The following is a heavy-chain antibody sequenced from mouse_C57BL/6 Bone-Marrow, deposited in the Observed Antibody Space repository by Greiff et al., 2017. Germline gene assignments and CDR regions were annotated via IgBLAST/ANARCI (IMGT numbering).Heavy chain of an antibody. CDR2: IDPSDSYT. J-gene: IGHJ2*01. CDR3: ARSPLRYYFDY. Sequence: QVQLQQPGAELVKPGASVKLSCKASGYTFTSYWMQWVKQRPGQGLEWIGEIDPSDSYTNYNQKFKGKATLTVDTSSSTAYMQLSSLTSEDSAVYYGARSPLRYYFDYWGQGTTLTVSS. V-gene: IGHV1-50*01. CDR1: GYTFTSYW. D-gene: IGHD1-1*01.